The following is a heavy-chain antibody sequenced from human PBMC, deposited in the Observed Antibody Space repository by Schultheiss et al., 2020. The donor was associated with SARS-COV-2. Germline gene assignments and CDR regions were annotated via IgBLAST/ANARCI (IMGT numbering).Heavy chain of an antibody. J-gene: IGHJ4*02. CDR3: ARLGTYYYDSSGYNPIDY. CDR1: SFSDYH. Sequence: SFSDYHMSWIRQAPGKGLEWIGSIYYSGSTYYNPSLKSRVTISVDTSKNQFSLKLSSVTAADTAVYYCARLGTYYYDSSGYNPIDYWGQGTLVTVSS. D-gene: IGHD3-22*01. V-gene: IGHV4-39*01. CDR2: IYYSGST.